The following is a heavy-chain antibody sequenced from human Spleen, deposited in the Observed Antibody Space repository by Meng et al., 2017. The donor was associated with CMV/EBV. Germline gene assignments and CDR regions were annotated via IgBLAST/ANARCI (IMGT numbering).Heavy chain of an antibody. D-gene: IGHD3-10*01. V-gene: IGHV4-34*01. Sequence: GSLRLSCAVYGGSFSGYYWSWIRQPPGKGLEWIGEINHSGSTNYNPSLKSRVTTSVDTSKNQFSLKLSSVTAADTAVYYCARGAIGFMVRGVIIGGMDVWGQGTTVTVSS. CDR1: GGSFSGYY. CDR3: ARGAIGFMVRGVIIGGMDV. CDR2: INHSGST. J-gene: IGHJ6*02.